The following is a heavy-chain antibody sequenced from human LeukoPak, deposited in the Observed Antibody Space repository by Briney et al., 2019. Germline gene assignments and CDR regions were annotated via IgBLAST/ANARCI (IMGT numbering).Heavy chain of an antibody. J-gene: IGHJ4*02. V-gene: IGHV4-59*01. Sequence: SETLSLTCTVSGGSISRYYWCWIRQPPGKGLEWIGYIYYSGSTNYNPSLKSRVTISVDTSKNQFSLKLSSVTAADTAVYYCARATYSSSWFHFDYWGQGTLVTVSS. CDR3: ARATYSSSWFHFDY. D-gene: IGHD6-13*01. CDR2: IYYSGST. CDR1: GGSISRYY.